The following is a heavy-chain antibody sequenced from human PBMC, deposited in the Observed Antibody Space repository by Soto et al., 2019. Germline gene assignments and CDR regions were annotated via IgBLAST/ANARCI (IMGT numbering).Heavy chain of an antibody. CDR3: ASRSTYYYDSSGYYRYFDY. V-gene: IGHV3-23*01. Sequence: PGGSLRLSCAASGFTFSSYAMSWVRQAPGKGLEWVSAISGSGGSTYYADSVKGRFTISRDNSKNTLYLQMNSLRAEDTAVYYCASRSTYYYDSSGYYRYFDYWGQGTLVTVSS. D-gene: IGHD3-22*01. CDR2: ISGSGGST. J-gene: IGHJ4*02. CDR1: GFTFSSYA.